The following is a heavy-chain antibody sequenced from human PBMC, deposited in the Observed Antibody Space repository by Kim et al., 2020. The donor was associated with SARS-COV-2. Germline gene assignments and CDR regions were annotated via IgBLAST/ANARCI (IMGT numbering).Heavy chain of an antibody. V-gene: IGHV3-64D*06. CDR3: VKDEKRLEVLSGYKRVGAVDF. CDR2: ISSSGGTT. J-gene: IGHJ3*01. Sequence: GGSLRLSCSASGFTFSSYAMHWVRQAPGKGLEYVSAISSSGGTTYYADSLKGRVTISRDNSKNTLYLQMSSLRDEDTALYYCVKDEKRLEVLSGYKRVGAVDFWGPGTLRTVSS. D-gene: IGHD3-3*01. CDR1: GFTFSSYA.